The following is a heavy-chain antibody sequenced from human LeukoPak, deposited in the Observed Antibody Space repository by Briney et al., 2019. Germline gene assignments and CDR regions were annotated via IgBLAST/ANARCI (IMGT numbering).Heavy chain of an antibody. Sequence: PSETLSLTCTVSGGSISSYYWSWIRQPPGKGLEWIGYIYYSGSTNYNPSLKSRVTISVDTSNNQFSLKLSSVTAADTAVYYCARTNYGGNSIYYYYMDVWGKGTTVTVSS. CDR1: GGSISSYY. J-gene: IGHJ6*03. D-gene: IGHD4-23*01. V-gene: IGHV4-59*01. CDR3: ARTNYGGNSIYYYYMDV. CDR2: IYYSGST.